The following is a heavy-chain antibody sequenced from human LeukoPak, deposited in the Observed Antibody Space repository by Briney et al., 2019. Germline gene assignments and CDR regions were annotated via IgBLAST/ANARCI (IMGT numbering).Heavy chain of an antibody. CDR1: GFTFSSYA. Sequence: GGSLRLSCAASGFTFSSYAMSWVRQAPGKGLEWVSSISGSGRSTYYADSVEGRFTISRDNPKNTLYLQMSSLRAEDTAVYYCAKGSGYDSSGYYWVYWGQGTLVTVSS. J-gene: IGHJ4*02. CDR3: AKGSGYDSSGYYWVY. V-gene: IGHV3-23*01. D-gene: IGHD3-22*01. CDR2: ISGSGRST.